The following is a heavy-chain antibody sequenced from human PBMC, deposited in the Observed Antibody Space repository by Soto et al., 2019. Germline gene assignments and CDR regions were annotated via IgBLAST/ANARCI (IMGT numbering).Heavy chain of an antibody. CDR1: GYTFTSFG. Sequence: VQLVQSGPEVKNPGASVKVSCKASGYTFTSFGISWVRQAPGQGLEWMGWIDAYNGKTNYAQKFRGRVTMTTDTSTSTAYMELRNLRSDDTAVYYCARDPPAHLDFDYWGQGTLVTVSS. V-gene: IGHV1-18*01. CDR2: IDAYNGKT. CDR3: ARDPPAHLDFDY. J-gene: IGHJ4*02.